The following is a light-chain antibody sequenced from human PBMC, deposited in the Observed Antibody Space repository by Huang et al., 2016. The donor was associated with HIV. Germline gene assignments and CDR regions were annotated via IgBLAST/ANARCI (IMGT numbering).Light chain of an antibody. V-gene: IGKV1-39*01. CDR2: GAS. Sequence: DIQMTQSPSSLSASVGDRVTITCRASQNINSYLNWYQKKPGKAPKVLIYGASILQSGVPARFSGSGSGTDFTLTISSLQPDDFAIYYCQQSDNIPPTFGQGTRV. CDR3: QQSDNIPPT. J-gene: IGKJ1*01. CDR1: QNINSY.